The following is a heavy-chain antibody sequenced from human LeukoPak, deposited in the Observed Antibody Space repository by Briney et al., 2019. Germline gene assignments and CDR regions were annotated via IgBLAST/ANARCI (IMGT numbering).Heavy chain of an antibody. CDR1: GFSLSTSGVG. J-gene: IGHJ4*02. Sequence: SGPTLVKPTQTLTLTCTFSGFSLSTSGVGVGWIRQPPGKALEWLALIYWNDDKHYSPSLRSRLTITKDTSKNQVVFTMTNMDPVDTATYYCSHHSSRSTFDYWGQGTLVTVSS. CDR3: SHHSSRSTFDY. CDR2: IYWNDDK. V-gene: IGHV2-5*01. D-gene: IGHD6-19*01.